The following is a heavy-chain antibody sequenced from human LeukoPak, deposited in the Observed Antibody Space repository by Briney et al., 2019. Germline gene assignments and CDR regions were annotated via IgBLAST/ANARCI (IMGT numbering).Heavy chain of an antibody. D-gene: IGHD2-15*01. CDR1: GFTFSIYS. CDR3: ASLSCSGGTCYSEPIDN. CDR2: ISRSSTYI. V-gene: IGHV3-21*01. J-gene: IGHJ4*02. Sequence: GGSLRLSCAASGFTFSIYSMNWVRQAPGKGLEWVSSISRSSTYIYYADSVKGRFTISRDNAKNSLYLQMNSLRAEDTAVYYCASLSCSGGTCYSEPIDNWGQGTLVTVSS.